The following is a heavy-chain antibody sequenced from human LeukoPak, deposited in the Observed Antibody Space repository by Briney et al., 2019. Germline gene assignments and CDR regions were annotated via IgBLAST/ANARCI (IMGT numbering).Heavy chain of an antibody. J-gene: IGHJ4*02. CDR1: DGSISSYY. CDR2: IYYSGST. CDR3: AKSPIGVAGYYFDY. V-gene: IGHV4-59*01. Sequence: SETLSLTCTVSDGSISSYYWSWIRQPPGKGLEWIGYIYYSGSTNYNPSLKSRVTISVDTSKNQFSLELSSVTAADTAVYYCAKSPIGVAGYYFDYWGQGTLVTVSS. D-gene: IGHD3-3*01.